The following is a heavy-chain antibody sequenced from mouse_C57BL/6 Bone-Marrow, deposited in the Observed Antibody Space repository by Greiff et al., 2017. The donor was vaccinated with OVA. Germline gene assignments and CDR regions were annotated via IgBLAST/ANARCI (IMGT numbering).Heavy chain of an antibody. CDR2: IRSKSSNYAT. Sequence: EVKLVESGGGLVQPKGSLKLSCAASGFTFNTYAMHWVRQAPGKGLEWVARIRSKSSNYATYYAVSVKDRFTISRDDSQSMLYLQMNNLKTEDTAMYDCVRDRPQELGDYAMDYWGQGTSVTVSS. V-gene: IGHV10-3*01. CDR1: GFTFNTYA. CDR3: VRDRPQELGDYAMDY. D-gene: IGHD4-1*01. J-gene: IGHJ4*01.